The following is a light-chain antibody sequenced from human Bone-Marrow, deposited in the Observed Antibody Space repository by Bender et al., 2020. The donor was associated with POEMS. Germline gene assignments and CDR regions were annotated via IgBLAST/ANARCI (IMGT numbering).Light chain of an antibody. Sequence: SYVLTQPPSVSVAPGQTARITCGGNNIGSKSVHWYQQKPGQAPVLVMYYDTDRPSGIPERFSGSNFGYTATLSISRVEAGDEADYYCQVWDATTDHVVFGGGTKLTVL. CDR2: YDT. CDR3: QVWDATTDHVV. CDR1: NIGSKS. V-gene: IGLV3-21*04. J-gene: IGLJ2*01.